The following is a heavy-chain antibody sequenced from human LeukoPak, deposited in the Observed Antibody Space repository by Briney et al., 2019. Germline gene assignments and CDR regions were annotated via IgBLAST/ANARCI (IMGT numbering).Heavy chain of an antibody. D-gene: IGHD3-10*01. Sequence: PGGSLRLSCAASGFTFSSYGMHWVRQAPGKGLEWVAFIRYDGSNKYYADSVKGRFAISRDNSKNTLYLQMNSLRAEDTAVYYCAKDRITMVRGVINYFDYWGQGTLVTVSS. CDR2: IRYDGSNK. CDR3: AKDRITMVRGVINYFDY. J-gene: IGHJ4*02. CDR1: GFTFSSYG. V-gene: IGHV3-30*02.